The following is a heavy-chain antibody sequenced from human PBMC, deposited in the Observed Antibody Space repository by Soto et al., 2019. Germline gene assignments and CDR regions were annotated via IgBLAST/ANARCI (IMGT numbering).Heavy chain of an antibody. CDR1: GGSISSSNW. D-gene: IGHD3-3*01. J-gene: IGHJ4*02. CDR2: IYHSGST. Sequence: SETLSLTCAVSGGSISSSNWWSWVRQPPGKGLEWIGEIYHSGSTNYNPSLKSRVTISVDKSKNQFSLKLSSVTAADTAVYYCARAYYDFWSGYYTGFDYWGQGTLVTVSS. CDR3: ARAYYDFWSGYYTGFDY. V-gene: IGHV4-4*02.